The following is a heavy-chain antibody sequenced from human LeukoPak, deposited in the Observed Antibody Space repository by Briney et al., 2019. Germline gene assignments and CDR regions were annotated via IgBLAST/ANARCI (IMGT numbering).Heavy chain of an antibody. CDR1: GFTFSSYW. CDR3: ATYKYGSGSLSYFFEY. D-gene: IGHD3-10*01. CDR2: INQDGSEK. Sequence: GGSLRLSCAASGFTFSSYWMTWVRQAPGKGLEWVANINQDGSEKYYVDSVKGRFTISRDNAKNSLYLQMNSLRAEDTAVYYCATYKYGSGSLSYFFEYWGQGTLVTVSS. J-gene: IGHJ4*02. V-gene: IGHV3-7*01.